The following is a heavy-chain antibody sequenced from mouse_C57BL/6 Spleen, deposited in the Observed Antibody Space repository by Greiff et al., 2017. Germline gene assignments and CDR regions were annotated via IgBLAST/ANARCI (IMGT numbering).Heavy chain of an antibody. V-gene: IGHV1-54*01. CDR1: GYAFTNYL. D-gene: IGHD1-1*01. CDR3: ARCGRGSNYWYFDV. Sequence: VQLVESGAELVRPGTSVKVSCKASGYAFTNYLIEWVKQRPGQGLEWIGVINPGSGGTNYNEKFKGKATLTADKSSSTAYMQLSSLTSEDSAVYFCARCGRGSNYWYFDVWGTGTTVTVSS. CDR2: INPGSGGT. J-gene: IGHJ1*03.